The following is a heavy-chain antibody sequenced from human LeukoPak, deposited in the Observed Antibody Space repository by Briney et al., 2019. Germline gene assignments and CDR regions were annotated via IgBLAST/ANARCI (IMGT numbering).Heavy chain of an antibody. V-gene: IGHV4-38-2*02. CDR2: LYHSGST. Sequence: SETLSLTCSVSGYSISSGYYWGWIRQPPGKGLEWIGSLYHSGSTYYNPSLTSRVTISVDTSNNQFPLKLSSVTAADTAVYYCARGGGSNNWYWVDYWGQGTLVTVSS. J-gene: IGHJ4*02. CDR1: GYSISSGYY. CDR3: ARGGGSNNWYWVDY. D-gene: IGHD6-13*01.